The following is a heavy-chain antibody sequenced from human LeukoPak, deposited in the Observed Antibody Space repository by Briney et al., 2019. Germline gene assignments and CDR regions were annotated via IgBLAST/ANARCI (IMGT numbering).Heavy chain of an antibody. V-gene: IGHV4-31*03. J-gene: IGHJ3*02. CDR1: GGSISSGSYY. Sequence: SETLSLTCTVSGGSISSGSYYWSWIRQHPGKGLEWIGYIYYSGSTYYNPSLKSRATISKDTSKNQFSLKLSSVTAADTAIYYCARDPDDGSGLDAFAIWGQGIMVTVSS. CDR3: ARDPDDGSGLDAFAI. D-gene: IGHD5-12*01. CDR2: IYYSGST.